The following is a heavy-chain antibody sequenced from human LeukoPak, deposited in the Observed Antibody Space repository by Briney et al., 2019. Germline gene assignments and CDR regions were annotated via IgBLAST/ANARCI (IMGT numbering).Heavy chain of an antibody. J-gene: IGHJ4*02. CDR1: GFTFSSYW. CDR2: IKPDGSEK. Sequence: GGSLRLSCAASGFTFSSYWMSWVRQAPGKGLEWVAIIKPDGSEKYYVDSVEGRFTISRDNSKNTLYLQMNSLRAEDTAVYYCARENIDFWSGYEYFDYWGQGTLVTVSS. V-gene: IGHV3-7*01. D-gene: IGHD3-3*01. CDR3: ARENIDFWSGYEYFDY.